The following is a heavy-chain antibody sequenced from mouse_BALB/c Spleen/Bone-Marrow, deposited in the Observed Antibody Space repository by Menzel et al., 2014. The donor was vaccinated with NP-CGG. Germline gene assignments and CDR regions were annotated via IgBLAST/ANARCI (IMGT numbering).Heavy chain of an antibody. D-gene: IGHD2-14*01. CDR2: TDPANGNT. V-gene: IGHV14-3*02. CDR1: GFNIKDTY. J-gene: IGHJ1*01. CDR3: ASYRYAWYFDV. Sequence: EVQRVESGAELVKPGASVKLSCTASGFNIKDTYMHWVKQRPEQGLEWIGRTDPANGNTKYDPKFQGKATITADTSSNTAYLQLSSLTSEDTAVYYCASYRYAWYFDVWGAGTTVTVSS.